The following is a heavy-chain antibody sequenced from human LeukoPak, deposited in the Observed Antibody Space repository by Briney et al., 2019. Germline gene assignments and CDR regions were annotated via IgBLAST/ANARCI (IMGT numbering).Heavy chain of an antibody. J-gene: IGHJ6*02. CDR1: GYTFTGYY. Sequence: ASVKVSCKASGYTFTGYYMHWVRHAPGQGLEWRVWFNPNSGGTEYAQKFQSRVTMDRDTSITKAYMQLSRLRSDDPAMYYCARDHCTRSSCYEDHYYGMDVWGQGTTVTVSS. D-gene: IGHD2-2*01. CDR2: FNPNSGGT. V-gene: IGHV1-2*02. CDR3: ARDHCTRSSCYEDHYYGMDV.